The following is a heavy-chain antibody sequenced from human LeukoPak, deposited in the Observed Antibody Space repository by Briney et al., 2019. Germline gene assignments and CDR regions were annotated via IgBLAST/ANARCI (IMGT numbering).Heavy chain of an antibody. D-gene: IGHD5-18*01. CDR3: ARSPWLHDSP. Sequence: SETLSLTCTVSGGSISSGAYHWGWVRQPPGKGLEWIGSISNGGTTYYNPSLKSRVTISTDTPKNQFSLRLSSVTAADAAVYYCARSPWLHDSPWGQGTLVTVSS. J-gene: IGHJ5*02. CDR1: GGSISSGAYH. V-gene: IGHV4-39*01. CDR2: ISNGGTT.